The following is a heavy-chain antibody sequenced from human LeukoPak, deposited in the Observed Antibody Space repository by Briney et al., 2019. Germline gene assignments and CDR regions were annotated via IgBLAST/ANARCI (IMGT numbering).Heavy chain of an antibody. Sequence: PSKTLSLTCTVSGASISTYYWSWIRQPPGKGLEWIAYIYYSGSTNYNPSLKSRVTISVDTSKNQFSLHLSSVTAADTAVYYCARGFHSVYPAHFDFWGQGTLVTVSS. D-gene: IGHD2-15*01. CDR3: ARGFHSVYPAHFDF. CDR2: IYYSGST. CDR1: GASISTYY. J-gene: IGHJ4*02. V-gene: IGHV4-59*13.